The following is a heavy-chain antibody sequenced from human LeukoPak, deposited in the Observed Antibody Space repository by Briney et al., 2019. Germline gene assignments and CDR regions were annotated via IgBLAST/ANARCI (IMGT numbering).Heavy chain of an antibody. CDR3: AKGDFWSGGGFDP. V-gene: IGHV3-9*03. J-gene: IGHJ5*02. CDR2: ISWNSGSI. Sequence: GGTLRLSCAASGFTFDDYAMHWVRQAPGKGLEWVSGISWNSGSIGYADSVKGRFTVSRDNAKNSLYLQMNSLRAEDMALYYCAKGDFWSGGGFDPWGQGTPVTVSS. CDR1: GFTFDDYA. D-gene: IGHD3-3*01.